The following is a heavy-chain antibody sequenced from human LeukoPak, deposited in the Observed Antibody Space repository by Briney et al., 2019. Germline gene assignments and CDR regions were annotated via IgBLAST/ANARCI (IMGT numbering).Heavy chain of an antibody. V-gene: IGHV3-48*03. CDR3: ARALESQQWLVFDY. CDR1: GFTFSNYE. J-gene: IGHJ4*02. D-gene: IGHD6-19*01. CDR2: ISSSGSTI. Sequence: GGSLRLSCAASGFTFSNYEMNWVRQAPGKGLEWVSYISSSGSTIYYADSVKGRFTISRDNAKNSLYLQMNSLRAEDTAVYYCARALESQQWLVFDYWGQGTLVTVSS.